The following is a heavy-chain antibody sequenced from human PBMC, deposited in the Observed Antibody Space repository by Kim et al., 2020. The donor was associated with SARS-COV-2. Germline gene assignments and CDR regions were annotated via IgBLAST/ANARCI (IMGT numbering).Heavy chain of an antibody. CDR3: AKTSFTVTLYYFDY. V-gene: IGHV3-30*02. Sequence: ADSVKGRFTISRDNSKNTLYLQMNSLRAEDTAVYYCAKTSFTVTLYYFDYWGQGTLVTVSS. J-gene: IGHJ4*02. D-gene: IGHD4-17*01.